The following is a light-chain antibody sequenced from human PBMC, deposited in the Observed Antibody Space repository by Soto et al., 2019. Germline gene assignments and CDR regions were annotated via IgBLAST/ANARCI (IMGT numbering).Light chain of an antibody. Sequence: QSALTQPASVSGSPGQSITISCTGTSSDVGGYNYVSWYQQHPGKAPKLMIYEVSNRPSGVSNRFSGSKSGNTASLTISGLQAEDEADYYCSSYTSSSTGYAFGTGTKVTVL. J-gene: IGLJ1*01. CDR3: SSYTSSSTGYA. CDR1: SSDVGGYNY. V-gene: IGLV2-14*01. CDR2: EVS.